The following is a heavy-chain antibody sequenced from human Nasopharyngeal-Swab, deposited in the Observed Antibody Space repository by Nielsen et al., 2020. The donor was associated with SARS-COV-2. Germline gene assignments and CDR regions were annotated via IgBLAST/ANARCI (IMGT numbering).Heavy chain of an antibody. D-gene: IGHD2-2*01. CDR2: IYYSGST. V-gene: IGHV4-59*01. J-gene: IGHJ6*02. CDR3: ARARYCSSTSCYYAGGMDV. CDR1: GGSISSYY. Sequence: SETLSLTCTVSGGSISSYYWSWNRQPPGKGLEWIGYIYYSGSTNYNPSLKSRVTISVDTSKNQFSLKLSSVTAADTAVYYCARARYCSSTSCYYAGGMDVWGQGTTVTVSS.